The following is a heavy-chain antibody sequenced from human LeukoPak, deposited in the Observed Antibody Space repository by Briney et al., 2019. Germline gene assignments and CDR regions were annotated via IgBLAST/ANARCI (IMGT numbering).Heavy chain of an antibody. J-gene: IGHJ5*02. CDR1: GASISSYY. CDR2: ISYSGTT. V-gene: IGHV4-59*04. D-gene: IGHD3-9*01. CDR3: ARLPTGFPNWFDP. Sequence: SETLSLTCTVSGASISSYYWNWLRQAPGKGLEWIGAISYSGTTSYNPSLNSRVTMSVDTSKNQFSLKLTSVTASDTSVYYCARLPTGFPNWFDPWGQGTLVAVSA.